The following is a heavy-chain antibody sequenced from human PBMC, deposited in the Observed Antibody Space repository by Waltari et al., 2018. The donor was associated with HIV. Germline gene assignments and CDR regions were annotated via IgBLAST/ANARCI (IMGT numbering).Heavy chain of an antibody. CDR2: INPNSGNT. J-gene: IGHJ5*02. V-gene: IGHV1-8*01. D-gene: IGHD5-18*01. CDR3: SRGRGYSYGYSDL. CDR1: GYTFTNYD. Sequence: QVQLVQSGAEVRKPGASVMVSCKASGYTFTNYDINWVRQAPGQGLEWMGWINPNSGNTGYAQKFQGRVTMTRDTSRSTAYMELTSLTSEDTAVYHCSRGRGYSYGYSDLWGQGTLVTVSS.